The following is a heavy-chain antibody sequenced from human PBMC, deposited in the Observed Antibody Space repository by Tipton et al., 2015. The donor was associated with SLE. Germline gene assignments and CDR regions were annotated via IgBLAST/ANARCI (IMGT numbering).Heavy chain of an antibody. CDR1: GGSFSGNF. J-gene: IGHJ2*01. CDR3: AKDLYRSTSIDL. D-gene: IGHD6-19*01. CDR2: IYYSGNT. V-gene: IGHV4-34*09. Sequence: TLSLTCAVYGGSFSGNFWNWIRQSPGKGLEWIGFIYYSGNTYYNPSLKSRVTISVDTSKNQFSLKLSSVTAADTAVYYCAKDLYRSTSIDLWGRGTLVTVSS.